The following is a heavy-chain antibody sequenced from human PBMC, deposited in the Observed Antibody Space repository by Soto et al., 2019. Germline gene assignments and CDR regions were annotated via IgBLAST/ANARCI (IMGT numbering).Heavy chain of an antibody. Sequence: QVQLVQSGAEVKKPGASVKVSCKASGYTFTSYGISWVRQAPGQGLEWMGWISAYNGNTNYAQKLQGRVTMTTDTSTSTAYMELRSLRSDDTAVYYCARGPFVWLYGSGKGCMDVWGQGTTVTVSS. CDR2: ISAYNGNT. D-gene: IGHD3-10*01. V-gene: IGHV1-18*01. CDR3: ARGPFVWLYGSGKGCMDV. CDR1: GYTFTSYG. J-gene: IGHJ6*02.